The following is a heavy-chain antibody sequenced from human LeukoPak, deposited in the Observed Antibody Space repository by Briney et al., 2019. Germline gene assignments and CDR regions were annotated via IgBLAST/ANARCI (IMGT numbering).Heavy chain of an antibody. D-gene: IGHD2-2*02. CDR1: VFIVCVHY. J-gene: IGHJ3*02. CDR2: SRHKARRYTR. Sequence: PGVPLSLFCRACVFIVCVHYVVCVPGSPGEGGEGGGRSRHKARRYTRKHRESVKGRFTISRDDSKNSLYLQMNSLKIEDTAVYYCIRVPPDTSLLYGAFDIWGQRTMVTVSS. CDR3: IRVPPDTSLLYGAFDI. V-gene: IGHV3-72*01.